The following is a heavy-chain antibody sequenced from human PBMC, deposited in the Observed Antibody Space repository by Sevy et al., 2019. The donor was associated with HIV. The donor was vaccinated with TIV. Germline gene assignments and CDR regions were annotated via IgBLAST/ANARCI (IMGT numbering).Heavy chain of an antibody. J-gene: IGHJ4*02. CDR2: IKTKADGATA. V-gene: IGHV3-15*07. D-gene: IGHD3-16*01. Sequence: GGSLRLSCAASGLIFSKAWMNWVRQAPGKGLEWVGRIKTKADGATADYAAPVKGRFTISRDDSRNTLYLQMNSLKTEDTAVYYCTTDHWGPTGLYRGQGTLVTVSS. CDR3: TTDHWGPTGLY. CDR1: GLIFSKAW.